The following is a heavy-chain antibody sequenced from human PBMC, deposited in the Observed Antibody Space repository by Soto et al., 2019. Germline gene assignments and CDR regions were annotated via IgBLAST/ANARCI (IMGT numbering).Heavy chain of an antibody. CDR2: IYYSGST. V-gene: IGHV4-59*01. CDR1: GGSISSYY. CDR3: VRSYYFYAFDI. Sequence: SETLPLTCTVSGGSISSYYWSWIRQPPGKGLEWIGYIYYSGSTNYNPSLKSRVTISVDTSKNQFSLKLSSVTAADTAVYYCVRSYYFYAFDIWGQGTMVTVSS. J-gene: IGHJ3*02. D-gene: IGHD1-26*01.